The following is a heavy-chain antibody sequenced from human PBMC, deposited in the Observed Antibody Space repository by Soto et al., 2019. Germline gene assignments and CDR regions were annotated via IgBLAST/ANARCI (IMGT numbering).Heavy chain of an antibody. V-gene: IGHV4-30-2*01. D-gene: IGHD1-20*01. CDR2: IYHSGST. J-gene: IGHJ5*02. CDR3: ARALVRPITGTRGTPLRDKTSWFDP. CDR1: GGSISSGGYS. Sequence: PSETLSLTCAVSGGSISSGGYSWSWIRQPPGKGLEWIGYIYHSGSTYYNPSLKSRVTISVDRSKNQFSLKLSSVTAADTAVYYCARALVRPITGTRGTPLRDKTSWFDPWGQGTLVTVSS.